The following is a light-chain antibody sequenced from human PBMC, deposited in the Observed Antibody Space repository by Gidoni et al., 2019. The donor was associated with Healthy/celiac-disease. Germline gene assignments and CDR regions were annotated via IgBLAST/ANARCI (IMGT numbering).Light chain of an antibody. J-gene: IGKJ1*01. V-gene: IGKV1-39*01. Sequence: TQSPSSLSASVGDRVTITCRASQSISSYLNWYQQKPGKAPKLLIYAASSLQSGVPSRFRGSGSGTDFTLTISSLQPEDFATYYCQQSYSTLPTFGQGTKVEIK. CDR3: QQSYSTLPT. CDR2: AAS. CDR1: QSISSY.